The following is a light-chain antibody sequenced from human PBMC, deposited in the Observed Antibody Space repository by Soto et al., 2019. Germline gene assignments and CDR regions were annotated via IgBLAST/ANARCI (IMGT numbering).Light chain of an antibody. J-gene: IGKJ4*01. CDR1: QSVLSN. V-gene: IGKV3-15*01. CDR3: QQSYSTPRT. CDR2: GAS. Sequence: EIMITQSPVTPSVSPGERATLSCRASQSVLSNLAWYQQKPGQAPRLLIYGASTRATGIPARFSGSGSGTEFTLTISSLQPEDFATYYCQQSYSTPRTFGGGTKVDIK.